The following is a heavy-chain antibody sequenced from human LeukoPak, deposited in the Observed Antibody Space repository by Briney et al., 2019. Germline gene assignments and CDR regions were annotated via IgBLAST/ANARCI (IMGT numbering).Heavy chain of an antibody. J-gene: IGHJ4*02. CDR3: ATNDFWSA. CDR2: IANDGKDK. Sequence: GGSLRLSCAASGFTFSSYAMHWVRQAPGKGLEWVAVIANDGKDKKSADSVKGRFTISRDNSKNTLYLQMNSLRAEDTAVYYCATNDFWSAWGQGTLVTVSS. CDR1: GFTFSSYA. V-gene: IGHV3-30*03. D-gene: IGHD3-3*01.